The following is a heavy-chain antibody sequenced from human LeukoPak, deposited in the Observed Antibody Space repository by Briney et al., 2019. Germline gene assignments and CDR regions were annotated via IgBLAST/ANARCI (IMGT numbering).Heavy chain of an antibody. V-gene: IGHV4-59*01. J-gene: IGHJ4*02. CDR2: MQSRGNS. D-gene: IGHD5-18*01. CDR3: ARDKQHSYGRYFDH. Sequence: SETVSLTCSVSGDSISTYHWNWIRKPPGKGLEWIGYMQSRGNSKYNPSLRSRVTMFVDTSKSQVALILSSVTAADTAVYYCARDKQHSYGRYFDHWGQGALVSVSS. CDR1: GDSISTYH.